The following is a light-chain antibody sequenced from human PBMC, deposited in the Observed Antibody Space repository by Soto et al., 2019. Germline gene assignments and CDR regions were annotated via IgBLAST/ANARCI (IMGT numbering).Light chain of an antibody. CDR2: EVS. CDR1: SSDVGGYNY. V-gene: IGLV2-14*01. CDR3: SSYTSSSTLYV. Sequence: QSALTQPASVSGSPGQSITISCTGTSSDVGGYNYVSWYQQHPGKAPKLMIYEVSNRPSGVSNRFSGSKSGKTASLTISGRQAEDEADYCCSSYTSSSTLYVFGTGTKVTVL. J-gene: IGLJ1*01.